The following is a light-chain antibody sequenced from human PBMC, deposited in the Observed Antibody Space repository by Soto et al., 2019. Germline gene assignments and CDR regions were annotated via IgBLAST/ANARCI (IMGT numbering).Light chain of an antibody. CDR2: GAS. V-gene: IGKV3-15*01. J-gene: IGKJ5*01. CDR1: QSVSRT. Sequence: EIVLTQSPGTLSLSPGERATLSCRASQSVSRTLAWYQQKPGQAPRLLIYGASTRAADVPARFSGSGSGTEFTLTISSLQSEDSAVYYCQQHKNWPLTFGQGTRLEIK. CDR3: QQHKNWPLT.